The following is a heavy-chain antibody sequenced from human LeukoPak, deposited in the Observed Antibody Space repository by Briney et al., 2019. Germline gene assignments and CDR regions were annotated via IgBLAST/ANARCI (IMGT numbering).Heavy chain of an antibody. CDR1: GGSISSGSYY. J-gene: IGHJ5*02. CDR3: ARQYRDGQTWFAP. V-gene: IGHV4-61*02. CDR2: IYTSGST. D-gene: IGHD5-24*01. Sequence: SETLSLTCTVSGGSISSGSYYWSWIRQPAGKGLEWIGRIYTSGSTNYNPSLKSRVTISVDRSKNQFSLKLSSVTAADTAVYYCARQYRDGQTWFAPGGRGTLVPVPS.